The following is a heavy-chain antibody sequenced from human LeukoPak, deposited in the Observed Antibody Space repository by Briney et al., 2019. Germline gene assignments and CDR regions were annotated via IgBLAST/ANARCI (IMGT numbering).Heavy chain of an antibody. CDR2: IYYSGST. Sequence: SETLSLTCAVSGGSISSSNWWSWIRQPPGKGLEWIGYIYYSGSTYYNPSLKSRVTISVDRSKNQFSLKLSSVTAADTAVYYCASSPTGGVVPAAIWVYYMDVWGKGTTVTVSS. D-gene: IGHD2-2*02. CDR3: ASSPTGGVVPAAIWVYYMDV. J-gene: IGHJ6*03. V-gene: IGHV4-4*02. CDR1: GGSISSSNW.